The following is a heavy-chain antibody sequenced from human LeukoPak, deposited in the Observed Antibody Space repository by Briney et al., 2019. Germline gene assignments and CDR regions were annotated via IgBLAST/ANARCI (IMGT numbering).Heavy chain of an antibody. Sequence: SVKVSCKASGGTFSIYAISWVRQAPGQGLEWMGRIIPILGIANYAQKFQGRVTITADKSTSTAYMELSSLRSEDTAVYYCARDQKQWLVGRRDYGGQGTLDSVSS. D-gene: IGHD6-19*01. CDR2: IIPILGIA. CDR3: ARDQKQWLVGRRDY. J-gene: IGHJ4*02. CDR1: GGTFSIYA. V-gene: IGHV1-69*04.